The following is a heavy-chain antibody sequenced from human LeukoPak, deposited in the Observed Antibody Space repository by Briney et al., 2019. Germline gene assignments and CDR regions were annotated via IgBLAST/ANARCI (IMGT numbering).Heavy chain of an antibody. D-gene: IGHD3/OR15-3a*01. J-gene: IGHJ3*02. V-gene: IGHV3-21*01. CDR2: ISSSSSYI. Sequence: PGGSLRLSCAASGFTFSSYSINWVRQAPGKGLEWVSSISSSSSYIYYADSVKGRFTISRDNAKNSLYLQMNSLRAEDTAVYYCARGWTGKKAFDIWGQGTMVTVSS. CDR3: ARGWTGKKAFDI. CDR1: GFTFSSYS.